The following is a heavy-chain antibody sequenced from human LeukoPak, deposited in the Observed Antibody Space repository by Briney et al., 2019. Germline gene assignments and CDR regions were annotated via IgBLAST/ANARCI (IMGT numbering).Heavy chain of an antibody. Sequence: PGGSLRFSCAVSGFTISNYGMSWVRQAPGKGLEWVSAISTSGDTEYYADSVKGRFIISRDTSRNTLYLEVNSLRVEDTALYYCAQAYSSGWYPRWGQGTLVTVSS. V-gene: IGHV3-23*01. J-gene: IGHJ4*02. D-gene: IGHD6-19*01. CDR2: ISTSGDTE. CDR1: GFTISNYG. CDR3: AQAYSSGWYPR.